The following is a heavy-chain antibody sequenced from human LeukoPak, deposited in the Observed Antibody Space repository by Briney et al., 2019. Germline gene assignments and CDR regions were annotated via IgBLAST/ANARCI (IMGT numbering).Heavy chain of an antibody. CDR3: ARGAAVAGDFVDY. V-gene: IGHV3-48*01. J-gene: IGHJ4*02. CDR2: ISSSSCAI. Sequence: GGSLRLSCAASGFTFSNYEMNWVRQAPGKGLEWVSYISSSSCAIYYADSVKGRFTISRDNAKNSLYLQMNSLRAEDTAVYYCARGAAVAGDFVDYWGQGTLVTVSS. CDR1: GFTFSNYE. D-gene: IGHD6-19*01.